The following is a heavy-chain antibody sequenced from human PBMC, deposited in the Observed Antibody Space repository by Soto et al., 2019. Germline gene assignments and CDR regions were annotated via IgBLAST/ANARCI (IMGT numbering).Heavy chain of an antibody. D-gene: IGHD3-22*01. CDR1: GYSISSSNW. V-gene: IGHV4-28*01. CDR3: ARSAVAITSVGYFDY. Sequence: QVQLQESGPGLVKPSDTLSLTCAVSGYSISSSNWWGWIRQPPGKGLEWIGYIYYSGSTYYNPSLKRRVTMSVDTSKNQFSLKLSSVTAMDTAVYYCARSAVAITSVGYFDYWGQGTLVTVSS. J-gene: IGHJ4*02. CDR2: IYYSGST.